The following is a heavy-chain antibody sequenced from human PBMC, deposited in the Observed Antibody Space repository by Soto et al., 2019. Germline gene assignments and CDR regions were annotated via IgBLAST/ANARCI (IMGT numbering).Heavy chain of an antibody. CDR3: AKALATYYYDSSGYPGAPCFDY. J-gene: IGHJ4*02. D-gene: IGHD3-22*01. CDR1: GCTFSSYA. V-gene: IGHV3-23*01. CDR2: ISGSGGST. Sequence: PGGSLRLSCAASGCTFSSYAMSWVRQAPGKGLEWVSAISGSGGSTYYADSVKGRFTISRDNSKNTLYLQMNSLRAEDTAVYYCAKALATYYYDSSGYPGAPCFDYWGQGTLVTVSS.